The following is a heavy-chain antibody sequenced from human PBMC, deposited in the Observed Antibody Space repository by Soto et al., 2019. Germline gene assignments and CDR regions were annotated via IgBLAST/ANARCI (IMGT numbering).Heavy chain of an antibody. D-gene: IGHD3-10*01. CDR2: MNPNSGNT. V-gene: IGHV1-8*01. Sequence: QVQLVQSGAEVKKPGASVKVSCKASGYTFTSYDINWVRQATGQGLEWMGWMNPNSGNTGYAQKFQGTVTMTRNTSISTAYMELSSLRSEDTAVYYCERGLPIWFGEIYYYYYGMDVWGQGTTVTVSS. CDR1: GYTFTSYD. J-gene: IGHJ6*02. CDR3: ERGLPIWFGEIYYYYYGMDV.